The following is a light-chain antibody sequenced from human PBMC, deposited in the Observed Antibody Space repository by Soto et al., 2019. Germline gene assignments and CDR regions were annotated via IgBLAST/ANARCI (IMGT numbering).Light chain of an antibody. Sequence: EIVLTQSPATLSLSPGERATLSCRASQTLTSNYLAWYQQKPGQAPRLLIHGAASRATGIPDRFSGSGSGTDFTLTISRLEPEAFAVYYCQQYSDSVLTFGGGTKLEIK. J-gene: IGKJ4*01. CDR1: QTLTSNY. CDR2: GAA. V-gene: IGKV3-20*01. CDR3: QQYSDSVLT.